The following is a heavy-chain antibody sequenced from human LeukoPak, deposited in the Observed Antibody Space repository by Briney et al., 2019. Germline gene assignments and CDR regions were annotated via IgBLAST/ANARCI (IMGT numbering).Heavy chain of an antibody. CDR2: IYDSGST. V-gene: IGHV4-59*01. CDR3: ARDRRGYGSFDS. J-gene: IGHJ4*02. Sequence: SETLSLTCTVSDGSISSYYWNWIRQPPGKGLEWIGFIYDSGSTNYNPSLYSRLTLSVDTSKNQFSLKLTSVTAADTAVYYCARDRRGYGSFDSWGQGTLVPVSS. D-gene: IGHD5-18*01. CDR1: DGSISSYY.